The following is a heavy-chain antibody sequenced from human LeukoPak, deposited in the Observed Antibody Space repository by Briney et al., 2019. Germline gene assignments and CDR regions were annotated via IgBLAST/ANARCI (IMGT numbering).Heavy chain of an antibody. CDR1: GFTVSSNY. J-gene: IGHJ6*03. D-gene: IGHD5-18*01. V-gene: IGHV3-66*02. CDR2: IYSGGST. CDR3: AREILRVYSYGYSYYYYMDV. Sequence: PGGSLRLSCAASGFTVSSNYMSWVRQAPGKGLEWVSVIYSGGSTYYADSVKGRFTISRDNPKNTLYLQMNSLRAEDTAVYYCAREILRVYSYGYSYYYYMDVWGKGTTVTVSS.